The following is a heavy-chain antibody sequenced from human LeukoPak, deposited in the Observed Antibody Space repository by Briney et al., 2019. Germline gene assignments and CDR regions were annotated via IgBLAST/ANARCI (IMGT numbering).Heavy chain of an antibody. CDR2: IYHSGST. D-gene: IGHD6-13*01. CDR1: GYSISSGYY. J-gene: IGHJ6*03. V-gene: IGHV4-38-2*01. Sequence: KASETLSLTCAVSGYSISSGYYWGWIRQPPGKGLEWIGSIYHSGSTYYNPSLKSRVTIPVDTSKNQFSLKLSSVTAADTAVYYCARGGYSSSWPYYYYYYMDVWGKGTTVTVSS. CDR3: ARGGYSSSWPYYYYYYMDV.